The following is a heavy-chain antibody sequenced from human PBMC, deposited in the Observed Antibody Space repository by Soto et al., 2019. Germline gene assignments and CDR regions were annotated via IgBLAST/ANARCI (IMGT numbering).Heavy chain of an antibody. D-gene: IGHD3-3*01. CDR2: IYHSGST. CDR3: ARGRVVSYYFDY. V-gene: IGHV4-30-2*01. CDR1: GGSISSGGYS. Sequence: PSETLSLTCAVSGGSISSGGYSWSWIRQPPGKGLEWIGYIYHSGSTYYNPSLKSRVTISVDRSKNQFSLKLSSVTAADTAVYYCARGRVVSYYFDYWGRGTLVTVSS. J-gene: IGHJ4*02.